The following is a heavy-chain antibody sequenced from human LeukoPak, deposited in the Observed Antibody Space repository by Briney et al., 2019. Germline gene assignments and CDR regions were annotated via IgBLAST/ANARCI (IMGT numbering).Heavy chain of an antibody. CDR3: AKDRDWFGSSWHHFDY. CDR2: ISYDGSNK. CDR1: GFTFSSYA. J-gene: IGHJ4*02. D-gene: IGHD6-13*01. V-gene: IGHV3-30*04. Sequence: GRSLRLSCAASGFTFSSYAMHWVRQAPGKGLEWVAVISYDGSNKYYADSVKGRFTISRDNSKNTLYLQMNSLRAEDTAVYYCAKDRDWFGSSWHHFDYWGQGTLVTVSS.